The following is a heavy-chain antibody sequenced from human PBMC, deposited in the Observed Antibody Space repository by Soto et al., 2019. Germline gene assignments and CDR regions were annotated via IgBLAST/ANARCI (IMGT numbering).Heavy chain of an antibody. J-gene: IGHJ4*02. CDR3: ARDNIVGGMDLFDY. CDR2: TYYRARWYN. V-gene: IGHV6-1*01. Sequence: SQTLSLTCAISGDSVSSNSAAWHWFRQSPSRGLEWLGRTYYRARWYNDYAIPVKSRITINPDKTKNQFSLQVNSVTPEDTAVYYCARDNIVGGMDLFDYWGQGTLVTVSS. CDR1: GDSVSSNSAA. D-gene: IGHD1-26*01.